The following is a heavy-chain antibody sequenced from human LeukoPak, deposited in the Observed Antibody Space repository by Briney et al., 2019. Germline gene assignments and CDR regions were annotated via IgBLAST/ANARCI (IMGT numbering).Heavy chain of an antibody. Sequence: GGSLRLSCAASGFTFSSYSMNWVRQAPGRGLEWVSYIISSSSTIYYADSVKGRFTISRDNAKNSLYLQMNSLRAEDTAVYYCARDLCSSTSCYAGWFDPWGQGTLVAVSS. V-gene: IGHV3-48*01. CDR2: IISSSSTI. CDR3: ARDLCSSTSCYAGWFDP. CDR1: GFTFSSYS. D-gene: IGHD2-2*01. J-gene: IGHJ5*02.